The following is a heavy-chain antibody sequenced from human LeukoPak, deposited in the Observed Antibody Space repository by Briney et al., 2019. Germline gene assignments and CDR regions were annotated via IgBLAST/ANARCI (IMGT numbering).Heavy chain of an antibody. Sequence: SGTLTLTCGVSVASMGTNFWNWIRQSPGKGLEWIAYINYSGNTNYNPSLRSRVSISLDKSRNQFSLNMTAVSGADTAVYYCARSDYGGAWDGGGGYFFNFSGAEALGTVSS. CDR1: VASMGTNF. J-gene: IGHJ4*03. CDR2: INYSGNT. V-gene: IGHV4-59*01. D-gene: IGHD2-21*02. CDR3: ARSDYGGAWDGGGGYFFNF.